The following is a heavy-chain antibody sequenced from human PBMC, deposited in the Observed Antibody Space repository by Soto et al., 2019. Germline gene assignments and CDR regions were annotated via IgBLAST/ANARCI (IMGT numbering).Heavy chain of an antibody. D-gene: IGHD6-6*01. V-gene: IGHV3-23*01. Sequence: GSLRLSCAASGFTFSSYAMSWVRQAPGKGLDWVSAISGSGGSTYYADSVKGRFTISXXXXKXXXYXQXXXLRAEDTAVYYCAKDQDYLAARPFDYWGQGTLVTVSS. J-gene: IGHJ4*02. CDR3: AKDQDYLAARPFDY. CDR1: GFTFSSYA. CDR2: ISGSGGST.